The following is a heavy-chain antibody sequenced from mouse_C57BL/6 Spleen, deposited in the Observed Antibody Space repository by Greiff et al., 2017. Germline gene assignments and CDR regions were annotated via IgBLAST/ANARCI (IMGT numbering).Heavy chain of an antibody. J-gene: IGHJ2*01. CDR2: IDPENGDT. V-gene: IGHV14-4*01. CDR3: TTHYGSFDY. CDR1: GFNIKDDY. D-gene: IGHD1-1*01. Sequence: EVKLMESGAELVRPGASVKLSCTASGFNIKDDYMHWVKQRPEQGLEWIGWIDPENGDTEYASKFQGKATITADTSSNTAYLQLSSLTSEDTAVYYCTTHYGSFDYWGQGTTLTVSS.